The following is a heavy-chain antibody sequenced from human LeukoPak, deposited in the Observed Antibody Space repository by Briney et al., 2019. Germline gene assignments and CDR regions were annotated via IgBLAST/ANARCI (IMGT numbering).Heavy chain of an antibody. CDR2: IYYSGST. D-gene: IGHD4-17*01. CDR1: VGSISSYY. Sequence: SETLSLTCTVSVGSISSYYWSWIRQPPWKGVEWIGYIYYSGSTNYNPSLKSRVTISVDTSKNQFSLKLSSVTAADTVVYYCATLGDHDYWGQGNLVTVSS. V-gene: IGHV4-59*08. CDR3: ATLGDHDY. J-gene: IGHJ4*02.